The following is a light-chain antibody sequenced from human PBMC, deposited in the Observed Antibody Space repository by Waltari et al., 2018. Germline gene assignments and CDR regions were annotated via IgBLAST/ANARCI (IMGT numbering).Light chain of an antibody. V-gene: IGLV2-8*01. CDR2: EAS. J-gene: IGLJ2*01. CDR3: SSYVASRIV. CDR1: TNDIGSYDY. Sequence: QSALTQPPSASGSPGQSVTLSCTGTTNDIGSYDYVSWYQHHPGKAPKLIIYEASNRPSGVSKRFSGSKSGSTASLTVSALQVEDEAIYYCSSYVASRIVFGGGTRLTVL.